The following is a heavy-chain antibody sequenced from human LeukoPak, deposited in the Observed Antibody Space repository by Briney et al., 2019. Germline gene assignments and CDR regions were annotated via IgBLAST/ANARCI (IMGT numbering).Heavy chain of an antibody. V-gene: IGHV4-38-2*02. D-gene: IGHD1-26*01. Sequence: SETLSLTCTVSGYSISSDNYWGWIRQSPGKGLEWIGNIYQTGSTYYNPSLTSRVTISVDTSKNQFSLKLSSVTAADTAVYYCASVVGYYYMDVWGKGTTVTVSS. CDR1: GYSISSDNY. CDR3: ASVVGYYYMDV. CDR2: IYQTGST. J-gene: IGHJ6*03.